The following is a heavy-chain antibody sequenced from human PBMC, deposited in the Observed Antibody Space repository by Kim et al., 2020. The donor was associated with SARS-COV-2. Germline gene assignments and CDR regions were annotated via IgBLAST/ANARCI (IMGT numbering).Heavy chain of an antibody. V-gene: IGHV1-69*13. CDR1: GGSFNTHA. CDR3: TRSVLATGVSAPYYYYAMDV. J-gene: IGHJ6*02. D-gene: IGHD2-8*02. Sequence: SVKVSCKASGGSFNTHAINWVRQAPGLGLEWMGGIIPIFGSPKIAQKFQGRVTITADESTATIYMELTSLRFQDTAVFYCTRSVLATGVSAPYYYYAMDVWGPGTAVTVSS. CDR2: IIPIFGSP.